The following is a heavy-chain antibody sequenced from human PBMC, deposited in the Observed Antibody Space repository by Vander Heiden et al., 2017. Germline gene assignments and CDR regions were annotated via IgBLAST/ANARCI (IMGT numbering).Heavy chain of an antibody. D-gene: IGHD6-19*01. CDR1: GYTLTEFS. Sequence: QVQLVQSGAEVTKPGASVKVSGKVSGYTLTEFSMHWVRQAPGTGLAWMGGFDPEDGETIYAQKFQGRVTMTEDTSTDTAYMELSSLRSEDTAVYYCATPGYSSGWIPFFDYWGQGTLVTVSS. CDR2: FDPEDGET. J-gene: IGHJ4*02. V-gene: IGHV1-24*01. CDR3: ATPGYSSGWIPFFDY.